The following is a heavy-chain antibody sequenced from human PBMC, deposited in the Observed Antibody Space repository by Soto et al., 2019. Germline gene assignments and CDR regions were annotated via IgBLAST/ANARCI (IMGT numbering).Heavy chain of an antibody. D-gene: IGHD6-6*01. CDR1: GFTFSSYG. Sequence: QVQLVESGGGVVQPGRSLRLFCAASGFTFSSYGMHWVRQAPGKGLEWVAVISYDGSNKYYADSVKGRFTISRDNSKNTLYLQMNSLRAEDTAVYYCAKGRGSIAARRGLGYYFDYWGQGTLVTVSS. CDR3: AKGRGSIAARRGLGYYFDY. CDR2: ISYDGSNK. J-gene: IGHJ4*02. V-gene: IGHV3-30*18.